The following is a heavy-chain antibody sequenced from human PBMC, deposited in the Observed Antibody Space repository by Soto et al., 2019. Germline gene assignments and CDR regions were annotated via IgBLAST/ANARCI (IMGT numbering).Heavy chain of an antibody. Sequence: QVQLVQSGAEEKKPGSSVKVSCKASGGTFSSYAISWVRQAPGQGLEWMGGIIPIFGTANYAQKFQGRVTITADESTSTAYMGLSSLRPEDTAVYYCARGGGYGAIDWFDPWGQGTLVTVSS. V-gene: IGHV1-69*01. CDR3: ARGGGYGAIDWFDP. D-gene: IGHD5-12*01. CDR1: GGTFSSYA. CDR2: IIPIFGTA. J-gene: IGHJ5*02.